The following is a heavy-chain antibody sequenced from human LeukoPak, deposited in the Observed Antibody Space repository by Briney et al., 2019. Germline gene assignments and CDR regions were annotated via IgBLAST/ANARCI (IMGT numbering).Heavy chain of an antibody. J-gene: IGHJ4*02. V-gene: IGHV3-23*01. D-gene: IGHD6-19*01. CDR2: ISGSGGST. CDR3: AKDKGYSSGWPFDY. Sequence: PGGSLRLSCGASGFTFSSYAMSWVRQAPGKGLEWVSAISGSGGSTYYADSVKGRFTISRDNSENTLYLQMNSLRAEDTAVYYCAKDKGYSSGWPFDYWGQGTLVTVSS. CDR1: GFTFSSYA.